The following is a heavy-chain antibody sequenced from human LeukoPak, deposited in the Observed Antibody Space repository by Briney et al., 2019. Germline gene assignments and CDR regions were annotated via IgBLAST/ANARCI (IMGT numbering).Heavy chain of an antibody. Sequence: ASVKVSCKASGYNFTGYYMHWVRRAPGQGLEWMGWINPNSGGTNYAQKFQGRVTMTRDTSISTAYMGLSRLRSDDTAVYYCAKAPFCSGGSCYKTFDYWGQGTLVTVSS. CDR2: INPNSGGT. V-gene: IGHV1-2*02. D-gene: IGHD2-15*01. CDR1: GYNFTGYY. CDR3: AKAPFCSGGSCYKTFDY. J-gene: IGHJ4*02.